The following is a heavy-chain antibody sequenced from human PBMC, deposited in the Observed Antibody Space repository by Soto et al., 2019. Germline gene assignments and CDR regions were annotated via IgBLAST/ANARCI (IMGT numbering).Heavy chain of an antibody. CDR2: IYYSGST. Sequence: PSETLSLTCAVSGGSISSYYWSWIRQPPGNVLEWIGYIYYSGSTYYNPSLKSRVTISVDTSNYQFSLKLSFVTAADTAVYYCARLAADGYSYYYGMDVWGQGTTVTVSS. CDR3: ARLAADGYSYYYGMDV. V-gene: IGHV4-59*12. D-gene: IGHD2-15*01. CDR1: GGSISSYY. J-gene: IGHJ6*02.